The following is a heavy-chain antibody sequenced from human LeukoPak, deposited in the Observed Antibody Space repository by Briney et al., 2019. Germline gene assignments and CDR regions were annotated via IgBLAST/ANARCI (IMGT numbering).Heavy chain of an antibody. J-gene: IGHJ4*02. Sequence: GGSLRLSCAASGLTFSNYWAHWVRHAPGKGPVWLSRINSDGTWTSYADSVKGRFTISRDNSKNTLYLQMNSLRAEDTAVYYCAKDIDAFGESLDYWGQGTLVTVSS. D-gene: IGHD3-10*01. CDR1: GLTFSNYW. CDR2: INSDGTWT. CDR3: AKDIDAFGESLDY. V-gene: IGHV3-74*01.